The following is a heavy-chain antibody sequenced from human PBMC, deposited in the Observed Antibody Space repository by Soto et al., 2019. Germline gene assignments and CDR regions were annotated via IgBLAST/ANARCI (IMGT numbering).Heavy chain of an antibody. CDR1: GFTFSTYG. CDR2: IWYDGSNK. CDR3: ARDYKPYYDILTGYQYYGMDV. Sequence: GGSLRLSCAASGFTFSTYGMHWVRQAPGKGLEWVAVIWYDGSNKYYADSVKGRFTISRDNSKNTLYLQMNSLRAEDPAVYYCARDYKPYYDILTGYQYYGMDVWGQGTTVTVSS. V-gene: IGHV3-33*01. J-gene: IGHJ6*02. D-gene: IGHD3-9*01.